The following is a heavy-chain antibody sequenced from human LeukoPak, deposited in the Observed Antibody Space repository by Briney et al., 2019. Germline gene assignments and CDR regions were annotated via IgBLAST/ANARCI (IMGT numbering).Heavy chain of an antibody. CDR1: GGSISDYY. D-gene: IGHD6-13*01. CDR3: ARADRSSSWGTLDY. Sequence: SETLSLTCTVSGGSISDYYWSWLRQPPGKGLEWIGYIYYSGSTNYNPSLKSRVTISVDTSKNQFSLKLSSVTAADTAVYYCARADRSSSWGTLDYWGQGTLVTVSS. J-gene: IGHJ4*02. V-gene: IGHV4-59*01. CDR2: IYYSGST.